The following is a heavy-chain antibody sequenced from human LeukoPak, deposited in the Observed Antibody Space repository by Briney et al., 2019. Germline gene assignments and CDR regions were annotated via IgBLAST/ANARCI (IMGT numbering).Heavy chain of an antibody. CDR2: IYYSGST. D-gene: IGHD1-26*01. V-gene: IGHV4-59*01. CDR1: GGSISSYY. Sequence: PSETLSLTCTVSGGSISSYYWSWIRQPPGKGLEWIGYIYYSGSTNYNPSLKSRVTISVDTSKNQFSLNLRSVTAADTAVYYCATTTSGGDAFDIWGQGTMVTVSP. J-gene: IGHJ3*02. CDR3: ATTTSGGDAFDI.